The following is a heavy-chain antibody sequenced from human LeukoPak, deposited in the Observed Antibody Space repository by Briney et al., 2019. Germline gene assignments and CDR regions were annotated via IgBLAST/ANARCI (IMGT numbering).Heavy chain of an antibody. D-gene: IGHD3-10*01. CDR3: ARDVHTMVRGVMAYGMDA. V-gene: IGHV4-34*01. CDR2: INHSGST. J-gene: IGHJ6*02. Sequence: PSETLSLTCAVYGGSFSGYYWSWIRQPPGKGLEWIGEINHSGSTNYNPSLKSRVTISVDTSKNQFSLKLSSVTAADTAVYYCARDVHTMVRGVMAYGMDAWGQGTTVTVSS. CDR1: GGSFSGYY.